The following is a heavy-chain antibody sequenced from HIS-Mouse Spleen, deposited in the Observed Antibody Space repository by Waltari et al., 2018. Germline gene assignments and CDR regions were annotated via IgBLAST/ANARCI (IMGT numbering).Heavy chain of an antibody. CDR2: IYYSGST. V-gene: IGHV4-39*07. Sequence: QLQLQESGPGLVKPSETPSLTCTVSGGPISSSSHYWGWIRQPPGKGLEWIGSIYYSGSTYYNPSLKSRVTISVDTSKNQFSLKLSSVTAADTAVYYCAREIPYSSSWYDWYFDLWGRGTLVTVSS. D-gene: IGHD6-13*01. CDR3: AREIPYSSSWYDWYFDL. CDR1: GGPISSSSHY. J-gene: IGHJ2*01.